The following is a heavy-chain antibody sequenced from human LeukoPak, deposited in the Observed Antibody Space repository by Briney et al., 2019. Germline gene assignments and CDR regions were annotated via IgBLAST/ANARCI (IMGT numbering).Heavy chain of an antibody. CDR2: INQDGSEK. CDR1: GSTFSNYW. CDR3: ARVQGSSGPGIFEY. J-gene: IGHJ4*02. Sequence: PAGALGLSCAAAGSTFSNYWMSWVRQAPGKGLEWVANINQDGSEKYYVDSVKGRFITSRNNARSSLYLQMNSLRVEDTAVYYCARVQGSSGPGIFEYWGQGTLVPVSS. V-gene: IGHV3-7*01. D-gene: IGHD6-19*01.